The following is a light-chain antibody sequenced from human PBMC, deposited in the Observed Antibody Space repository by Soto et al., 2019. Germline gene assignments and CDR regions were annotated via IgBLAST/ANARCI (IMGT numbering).Light chain of an antibody. CDR2: GAS. Sequence: ENVLTQSPGTLSLSPGERATLSCRASQSVSSNYLAWYQQKPGQAPRLLIYGASIRASGVPDRFSGSGSGTDLTLTIIRRQPEDFAVDYCQQYYSSRTFGQGKRLES. CDR1: QSVSSNY. CDR3: QQYYSSRT. V-gene: IGKV3-20*01. J-gene: IGKJ5*01.